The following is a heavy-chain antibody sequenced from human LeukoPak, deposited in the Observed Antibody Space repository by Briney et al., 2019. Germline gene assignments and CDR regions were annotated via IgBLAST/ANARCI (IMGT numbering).Heavy chain of an antibody. J-gene: IGHJ4*02. CDR2: INPSGGGT. CDR3: ARGTVANFDY. Sequence: ASVKVSCKASGYNFIGFYMHWVRQAPGQGLEWMGIINPSGGGTSYAQKFQGRVTMTRDTSTSTVYMELSSLRSEDTALYYCARGTVANFDYWGQGTLVTVSS. V-gene: IGHV1-46*01. CDR1: GYNFIGFY. D-gene: IGHD4-17*01.